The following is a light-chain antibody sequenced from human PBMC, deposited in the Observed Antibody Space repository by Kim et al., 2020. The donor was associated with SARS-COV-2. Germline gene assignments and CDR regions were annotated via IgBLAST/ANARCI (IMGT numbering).Light chain of an antibody. CDR3: QQYSTSPLT. J-gene: IGKJ4*01. Sequence: SPGERATLSCRASQGVSGNYLVWYQKKPGQAPRLLIHGASNRATGIPDRFSGSGSGTDFTLTISSLDPEDFAMYYCQQYSTSPLTFGGGTKVDIK. CDR1: QGVSGNY. V-gene: IGKV3-20*01. CDR2: GAS.